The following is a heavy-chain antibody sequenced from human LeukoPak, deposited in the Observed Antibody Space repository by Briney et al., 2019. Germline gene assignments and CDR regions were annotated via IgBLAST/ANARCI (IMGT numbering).Heavy chain of an antibody. CDR2: INHSGST. V-gene: IGHV4-34*01. J-gene: IGHJ4*02. D-gene: IGHD1-26*01. CDR3: ARVQVGSYFY. Sequence: PSETLTLTCAVYGGSFSGYYWSWIRRPPGKGLEWIGEINHSGSTNYNPSLKSRVTISVDTSKNQFSLKLSSVTAADTAVYYCARVQVGSYFYWGQGTLVTVSS. CDR1: GGSFSGYY.